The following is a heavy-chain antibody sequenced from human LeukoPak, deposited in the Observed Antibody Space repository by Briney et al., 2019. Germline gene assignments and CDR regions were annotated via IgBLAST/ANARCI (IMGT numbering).Heavy chain of an antibody. D-gene: IGHD3-10*01. CDR1: GGSISSGSYY. Sequence: PSETLSLTCTVSGGSISSGSYYWSWIRQPAGKGLEWIGRIYTSGSINYNPSLKSRGTISVDTSKNQFSLKLSSVTAADTAVYYCARDSFRLWFGELLYYMDVWGKGTTVTVSS. CDR3: ARDSFRLWFGELLYYMDV. CDR2: IYTSGSI. J-gene: IGHJ6*03. V-gene: IGHV4-61*02.